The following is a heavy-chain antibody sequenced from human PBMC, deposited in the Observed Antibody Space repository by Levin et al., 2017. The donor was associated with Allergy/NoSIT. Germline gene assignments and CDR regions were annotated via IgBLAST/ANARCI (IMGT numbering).Heavy chain of an antibody. J-gene: IGHJ4*02. CDR3: ARAVYSGPFDY. D-gene: IGHD5-12*01. CDR1: GGSINSDNW. Sequence: KTGGSLRLSCAVSGGSINSDNWWSWVRQPPGKGLEWIGEIYHSGSTNYNPSLKSRVTISVDKSKNQFSLNLSSVTAADTAVYYCARAVYSGPFDYWGQGTLVTVSS. CDR2: IYHSGST. V-gene: IGHV4-4*02.